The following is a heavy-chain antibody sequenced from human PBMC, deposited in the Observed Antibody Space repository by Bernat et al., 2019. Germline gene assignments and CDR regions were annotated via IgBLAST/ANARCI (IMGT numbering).Heavy chain of an antibody. D-gene: IGHD2-15*01. J-gene: IGHJ5*02. Sequence: EVQLLESGGGLVQPGGSLRLSCAASGFTFSSYAMSWVRQAPGKGLEWVSAISGSGGSTYYADSVQGRFTISRDTSKNTLYLQMNSLRAEDTAVYYCAKSLLSVVVVAATWFDPWGQGTLVTVSS. V-gene: IGHV3-23*01. CDR1: GFTFSSYA. CDR3: AKSLLSVVVVAATWFDP. CDR2: ISGSGGST.